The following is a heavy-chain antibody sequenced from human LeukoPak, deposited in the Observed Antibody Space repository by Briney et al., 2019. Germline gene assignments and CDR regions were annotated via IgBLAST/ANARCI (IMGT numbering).Heavy chain of an antibody. J-gene: IGHJ4*02. CDR3: ARWYSSSWYGEYFDY. Sequence: PSETLSLTCAVYGGSFSGYYWSWIRQPPGKGLEWIGEINHSGSTNYNPSLKSRVTISVDTSKNQFSLKLSSVTAADTAVYYCARWYSSSWYGEYFDYWGQGTLVTVSS. D-gene: IGHD6-13*01. CDR1: GGSFSGYY. V-gene: IGHV4-34*01. CDR2: INHSGST.